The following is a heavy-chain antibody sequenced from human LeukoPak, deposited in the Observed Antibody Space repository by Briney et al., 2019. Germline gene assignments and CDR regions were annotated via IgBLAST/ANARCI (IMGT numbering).Heavy chain of an antibody. CDR3: ARAVVGPPNFYYMDV. V-gene: IGHV1-69*02. Sequence: GASVKVSCKASGGTFSSYTISWVRQAPGQGLEWMRRIIPILGIANYAQKFQGRVTITADKSTSTAYMELSSLRSEDTAVYYCARAVVGPPNFYYMDVWGKGTMVTVSS. CDR2: IIPILGIA. CDR1: GGTFSSYT. D-gene: IGHD2-2*01. J-gene: IGHJ6*03.